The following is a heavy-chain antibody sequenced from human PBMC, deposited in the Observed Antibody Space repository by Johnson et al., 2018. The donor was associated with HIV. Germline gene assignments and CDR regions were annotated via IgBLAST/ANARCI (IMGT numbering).Heavy chain of an antibody. CDR3: AKPLPLNYYDRVVVLGRSEAFDI. J-gene: IGHJ3*02. CDR1: GFTFSSYG. V-gene: IGHV3-48*01. Sequence: VQLVESGGGVVQPGRSLRLSCAASGFTFSSYGMHWVRQAPGKGLEWVSYISSSGSTIYYADSVKGRFTISRDHSKNTLYLQMNSLRAEDTAVYYCAKPLPLNYYDRVVVLGRSEAFDIWGQGTMITVSS. D-gene: IGHD3-22*01. CDR2: ISSSGSTI.